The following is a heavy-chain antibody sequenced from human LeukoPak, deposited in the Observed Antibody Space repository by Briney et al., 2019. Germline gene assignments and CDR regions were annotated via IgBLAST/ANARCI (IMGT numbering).Heavy chain of an antibody. CDR1: GFTFSLYG. CDR3: ARDLAVGVCEF. CDR2: IQSDGSKE. D-gene: IGHD6-19*01. Sequence: PGTSLRLSCAASGFTFSLYGMHWVRQAPGKGLEWVAAIQSDGSKEYYADSERGRFTISRDDSKNTLYLQLNSLRVEDTAVCYCARDLAVGVCEFWGQGTLVTVSS. V-gene: IGHV3-33*01. J-gene: IGHJ4*02.